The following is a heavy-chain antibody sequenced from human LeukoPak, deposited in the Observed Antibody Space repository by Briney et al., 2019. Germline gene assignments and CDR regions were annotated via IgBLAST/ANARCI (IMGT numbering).Heavy chain of an antibody. CDR2: LYNGGGA. CDR1: GFTVSSNS. J-gene: IGHJ4*02. CDR3: ARRDTTGWFHHFDY. D-gene: IGHD6-19*01. V-gene: IGHV3-53*05. Sequence: PGGSLRLSCGASGFTVSSNSMTWVRQAPGKGLEWGSILYNGGGANYADSVKGRFTISRDNSRNTLFLQMTSLRDEDTAVYYCARRDTTGWFHHFDYWGQGTLVTVSS.